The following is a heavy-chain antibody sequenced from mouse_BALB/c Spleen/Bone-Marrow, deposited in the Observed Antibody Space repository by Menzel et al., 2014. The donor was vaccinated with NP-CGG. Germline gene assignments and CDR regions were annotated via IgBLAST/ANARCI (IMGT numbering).Heavy chain of an antibody. V-gene: IGHV1-67*01. CDR3: ARGIYYDSTWFAY. J-gene: IGHJ3*01. D-gene: IGHD2-4*01. Sequence: QVQLQQSGPELVRPGVSVKISCKGSGYTFTDYAMHWVKQGHAKSLEWIGVISTYSGNTNYNQKFKGKATMTVDKSSSTAYIELARLTSEDSAIYYCARGIYYDSTWFAYWGQGTLVTVSA. CDR1: GYTFTDYA. CDR2: ISTYSGNT.